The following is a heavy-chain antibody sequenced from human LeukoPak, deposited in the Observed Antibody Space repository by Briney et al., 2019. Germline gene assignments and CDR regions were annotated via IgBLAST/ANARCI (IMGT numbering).Heavy chain of an antibody. CDR3: ARHSILPYFDSLSPSFYPDH. Sequence: SETLSLTCSVSGDSISSSSYYWGWIRQSPGKGLEWIGSIYYSGSTYYTPSLRSRVTISVNTSENQVFLRLRSVTAADTAGYFSARHSILPYFDSLSPSFYPDHWGQGSLVTVSS. CDR2: IYYSGST. D-gene: IGHD3-9*01. CDR1: GDSISSSSYY. J-gene: IGHJ4*02. V-gene: IGHV4-39*01.